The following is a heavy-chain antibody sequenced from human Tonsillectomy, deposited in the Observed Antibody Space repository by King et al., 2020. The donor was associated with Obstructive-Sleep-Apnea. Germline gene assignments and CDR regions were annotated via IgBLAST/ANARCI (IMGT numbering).Heavy chain of an antibody. CDR3: ATDNLEWLSIPESLGY. D-gene: IGHD3-3*01. CDR1: GYTFSSYG. J-gene: IGHJ4*02. V-gene: IGHV1-18*04. Sequence: QLVQSGAEVKKPGASVKVSCKTSGYTFSSYGINWVRQAPGQGLEWMGWISAYNGNTNYAQKLQGRVTMTTETSTRTAYMELRSLRSDDTAVYYCATDNLEWLSIPESLGYWGQGTLVTVSS. CDR2: ISAYNGNT.